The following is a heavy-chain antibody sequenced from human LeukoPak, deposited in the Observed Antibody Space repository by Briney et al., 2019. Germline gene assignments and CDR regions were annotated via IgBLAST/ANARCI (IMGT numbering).Heavy chain of an antibody. CDR1: GFTFSSYE. J-gene: IGHJ6*03. CDR2: ISSSGSTI. CDR3: DV. D-gene: IGHD2-2*01. Sequence: GGSLRLSCAASGFTFSSYEMNWVRQAPGKGLEWVSYISSSGSTIYYADSVKGRFTISRDNAKNSLCAGVVIPATMGYYYYYMDVWGKGTTVTISS. V-gene: IGHV3-48*03.